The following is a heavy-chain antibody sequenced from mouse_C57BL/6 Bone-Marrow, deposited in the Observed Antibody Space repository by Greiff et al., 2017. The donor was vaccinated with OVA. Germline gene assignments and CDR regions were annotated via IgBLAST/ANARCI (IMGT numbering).Heavy chain of an antibody. Sequence: QVQLQQPGAELVKPGASVKLSCKASGYTFTSYWMHWVKQRPGQGLEWIGVINPGSGGTNYNEKFKGKATLTADKSSSTAYMQLSSLTSEDSAVYFCARGGAYWGQGTLVTVSA. V-gene: IGHV1-64*01. CDR2: INPGSGGT. J-gene: IGHJ3*01. CDR3: ARGGAY. CDR1: GYTFTSYW.